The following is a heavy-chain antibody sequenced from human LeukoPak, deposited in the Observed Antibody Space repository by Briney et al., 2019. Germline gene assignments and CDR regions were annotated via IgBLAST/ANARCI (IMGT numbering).Heavy chain of an antibody. V-gene: IGHV4-39*07. D-gene: IGHD6-13*01. J-gene: IGHJ4*02. Sequence: SETLSLTCTVSGGSISSSSYYWGWIRQPPGKGLEWIGSIYYSGSTYYNPSLKSRVTISADTSKNQFSLELSSVTAADTAVYYCARKSRPGYSSSFSRFHTWYFDYWGQGTLVTVSS. CDR2: IYYSGST. CDR3: ARKSRPGYSSSFSRFHTWYFDY. CDR1: GGSISSSSYY.